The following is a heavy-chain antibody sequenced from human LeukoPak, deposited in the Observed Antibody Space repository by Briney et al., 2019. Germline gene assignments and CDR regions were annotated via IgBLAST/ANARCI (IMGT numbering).Heavy chain of an antibody. V-gene: IGHV3-23*01. CDR2: LSGGADST. CDR3: TKGSGSSRPYYFDY. J-gene: IGHJ4*02. Sequence: PGGSLRLSCATSGFTFSSYVMSWVRQAPGKGLEWVTALSGGADSTYYADSVKGRFTVSRDNSKSTLYLQMNSLRAEDTAVYYCTKGSGSSRPYYFDYWGQGTLVTVSS. CDR1: GFTFSSYV. D-gene: IGHD6-6*01.